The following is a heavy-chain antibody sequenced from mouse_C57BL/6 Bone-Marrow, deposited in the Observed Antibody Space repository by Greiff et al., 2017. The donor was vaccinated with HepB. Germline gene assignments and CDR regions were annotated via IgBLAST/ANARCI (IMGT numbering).Heavy chain of an antibody. D-gene: IGHD1-1*01. CDR3: TRRYYGSSYFAMDY. CDR1: GYTFTSYW. J-gene: IGHJ4*01. V-gene: IGHV1-5*01. CDR2: IYPGNSDT. Sequence: EVQVVESGTVLARPGASVKMSCKTSGYTFTSYWMHWVNQRPGQGLEWIGAIYPGNSDTSYNQKFKGKAKLTAVTSASTAYMELSSLTNEDSAVYYCTRRYYGSSYFAMDYWGQGTSVTVSS.